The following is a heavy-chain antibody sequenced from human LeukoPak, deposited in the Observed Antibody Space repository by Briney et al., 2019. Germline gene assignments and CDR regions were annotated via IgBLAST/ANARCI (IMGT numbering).Heavy chain of an antibody. Sequence: GRSLRLSCAASGFTFSSYGMHWVRQAPGKGLEWVSYISSSSSTIYYADSVKGRFTISRDNAKNSLYLQMNSLRAEDTAVYYCARRSGSYKLDYWGQGTLVTVSS. CDR3: ARRSGSYKLDY. J-gene: IGHJ4*02. CDR2: ISSSSSTI. CDR1: GFTFSSYG. V-gene: IGHV3-48*01. D-gene: IGHD3-10*01.